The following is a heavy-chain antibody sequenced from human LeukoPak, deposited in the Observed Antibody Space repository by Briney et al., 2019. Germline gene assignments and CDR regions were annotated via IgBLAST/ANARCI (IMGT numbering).Heavy chain of an antibody. J-gene: IGHJ4*02. CDR3: ARGSSMVRVDIDY. CDR2: IYYSGST. Sequence: SETLSLTCTVSGGSISSYYWSWIRQPPGKGLEWIGYIYYSGSTNYNPSLKSRVTISVDTSKNQFSLKLSSVTAADTAVYYCARGSSMVRVDIDYWGQGTLVTVSS. CDR1: GGSISSYY. D-gene: IGHD3-10*01. V-gene: IGHV4-59*01.